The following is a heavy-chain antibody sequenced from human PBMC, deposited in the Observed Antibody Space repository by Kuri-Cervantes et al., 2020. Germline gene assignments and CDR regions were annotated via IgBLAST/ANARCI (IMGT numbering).Heavy chain of an antibody. J-gene: IGHJ4*02. CDR2: ISYDGSNK. V-gene: IGHV3-30-3*01. CDR1: GFTFSSYA. CDR3: AKAPVVAATLSHFDY. Sequence: GESLKISCAASGFTFSSYAMHWVRQAPGKGLEWVAVISYDGSNKYYADSVKGRFTISRDNSKNTLYLQMNSLRGEDTAIYYCAKAPVVAATLSHFDYWGQGTLVTVSS. D-gene: IGHD2-15*01.